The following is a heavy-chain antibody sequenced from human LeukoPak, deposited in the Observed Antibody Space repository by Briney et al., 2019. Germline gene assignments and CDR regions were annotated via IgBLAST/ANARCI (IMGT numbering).Heavy chain of an antibody. V-gene: IGHV3-9*01. CDR1: GFTFDDYT. CDR3: TRDLMDYDVSTGLHHYYMDV. J-gene: IGHJ6*02. Sequence: AGGSLRLSCAASGFTFDDYTMHWVRQVPGKGLEWVSRISWNSGNIGYADSVKGRFTISRDNAKNSLYLQMNSLRAEDTAVYYCTRDLMDYDVSTGLHHYYMDVWGQGTTVTVSS. CDR2: ISWNSGNI. D-gene: IGHD3-9*01.